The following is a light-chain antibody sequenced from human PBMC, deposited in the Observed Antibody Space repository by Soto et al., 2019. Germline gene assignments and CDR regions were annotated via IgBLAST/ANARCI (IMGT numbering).Light chain of an antibody. CDR2: EVN. Sequence: QSALTQPPSASGSPGQSVTISCSGTSSDVGAYNYVSWYQQHPGKVPKLMVYEVNKRPSGVPDRFSGSKSGNTASLTVSGLQAEDEAEYYCTSYAGGNNVFGTGTTLTVL. CDR1: SSDVGAYNY. J-gene: IGLJ1*01. V-gene: IGLV2-8*01. CDR3: TSYAGGNNV.